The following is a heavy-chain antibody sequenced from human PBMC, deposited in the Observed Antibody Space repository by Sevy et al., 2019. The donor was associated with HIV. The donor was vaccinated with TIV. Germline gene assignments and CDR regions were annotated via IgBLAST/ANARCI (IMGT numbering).Heavy chain of an antibody. V-gene: IGHV3-7*01. CDR1: GFTFSPYW. CDR2: IRPDGSDK. J-gene: IGHJ4*02. CDR3: ARGVGIDC. D-gene: IGHD7-27*01. Sequence: GGSLRLSCAASGFTFSPYWMTWVRQAPGKGLEWVAKIRPDGSDKYYVDSVKGRFTISRDNAKNSLYLQMNSLRADDTAMYYCARGVGIDCWGQGALVTVSS.